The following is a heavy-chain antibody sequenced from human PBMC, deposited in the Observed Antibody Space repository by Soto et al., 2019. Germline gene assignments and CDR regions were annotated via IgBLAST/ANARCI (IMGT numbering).Heavy chain of an antibody. D-gene: IGHD6-13*01. V-gene: IGHV3-30-3*01. J-gene: IGHJ4*02. CDR2: VSFEGVNK. Sequence: GGSLRLSCSVSGFTLNTYSMHWFRQAPGKGLEWVAVVSFEGVNKHYRDSVKGRFTISRDIAKNMLYLQMTSLRLEDTALYYCARDPDLIEAAGNYFEYWGQGTLVTVSS. CDR1: GFTLNTYS. CDR3: ARDPDLIEAAGNYFEY.